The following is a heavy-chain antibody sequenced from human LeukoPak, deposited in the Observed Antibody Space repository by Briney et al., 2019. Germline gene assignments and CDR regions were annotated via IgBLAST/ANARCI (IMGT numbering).Heavy chain of an antibody. CDR3: ARGLKASAY. CDR1: GFTFSTYA. J-gene: IGHJ4*02. Sequence: PGGSLRFSCAASGFTFSTYAIHWVRQAPGKGLEWVANIKEDGSEKNYVDSVRGRFTISRDNAKNSLYLQMNSLRAEDTAVYYCARGLKASAYWGQGTLVTVSS. CDR2: IKEDGSEK. D-gene: IGHD2-15*01. V-gene: IGHV3-7*04.